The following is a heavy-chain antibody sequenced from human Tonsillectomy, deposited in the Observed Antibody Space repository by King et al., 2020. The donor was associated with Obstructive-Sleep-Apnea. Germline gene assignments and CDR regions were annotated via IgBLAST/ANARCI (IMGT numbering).Heavy chain of an antibody. CDR1: GYTFTSYG. CDR3: ARDHHLLWFGELLYNRQAHYYYGMDV. CDR2: ISAYNSDT. D-gene: IGHD3-10*01. V-gene: IGHV1-18*01. J-gene: IGHJ6*04. Sequence: QLVQSGAEVKKPGASVKISCKASGYTFTSYGISWVRQAPGQGLEWMGWISAYNSDTNYVQKLQGRVTMTTDTSTSTAYMDLRSLRSDDTAVYYCARDHHLLWFGELLYNRQAHYYYGMDVWGKGTTVTVSS.